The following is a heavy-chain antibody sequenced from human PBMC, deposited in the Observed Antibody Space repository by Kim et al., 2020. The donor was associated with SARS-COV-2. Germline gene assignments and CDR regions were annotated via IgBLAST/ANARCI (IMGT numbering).Heavy chain of an antibody. J-gene: IGHJ4*02. V-gene: IGHV2-70*01. Sequence: YSASLKTRLTISKDPSKNQVILTMTNMDPLDTATYYCARSEGTEEGFDSWGQGTLVTVSS. CDR3: ARSEGTEEGFDS.